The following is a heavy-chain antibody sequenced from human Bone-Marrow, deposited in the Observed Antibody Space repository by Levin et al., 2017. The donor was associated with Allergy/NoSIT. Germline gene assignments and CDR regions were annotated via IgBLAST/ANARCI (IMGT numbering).Heavy chain of an antibody. Sequence: SQTLSLTCTVSGDSIRNYYWSWIRQPPGKGLEWIGYIYYSGATAYNPSLKSRVTISVDTSKNQFSLNLNSVTAADTAVYYFASGGNYVSEYVQHWGRGTLVTVSS. CDR2: IYYSGAT. J-gene: IGHJ1*01. D-gene: IGHD1-26*01. V-gene: IGHV4-59*01. CDR1: GDSIRNYY. CDR3: ASGGNYVSEYVQH.